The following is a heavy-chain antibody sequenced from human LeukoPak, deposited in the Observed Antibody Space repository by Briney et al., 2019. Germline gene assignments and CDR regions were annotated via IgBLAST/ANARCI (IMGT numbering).Heavy chain of an antibody. D-gene: IGHD3-22*01. CDR2: IIPILGIA. V-gene: IGHV1-69*04. CDR1: GGTFSSYA. J-gene: IGHJ3*02. CDR3: ARLYSYERYYYDSSGRREDAFDI. Sequence: SVKVSCKASGGTFSSYAISWVRQAPGQGLEWMGRIIPILGIANYAQKFQGRVTITADKSTSTAYMELSSLRSEDTAVYYCARLYSYERYYYDSSGRREDAFDIWGQGTMVTVSS.